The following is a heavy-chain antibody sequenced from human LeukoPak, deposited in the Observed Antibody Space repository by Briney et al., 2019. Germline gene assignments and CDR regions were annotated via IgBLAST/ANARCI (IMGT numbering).Heavy chain of an antibody. CDR1: GFTFSSHW. CDR2: IDSDGSNT. Sequence: GGSLRLSCAASGFTFSSHWMHWVRQVPGKGLVWVSRIDSDGSNTNYADSVKGRFTISRDNAKNTLYQQMNSLRAEDTAVYYCVRGLRHCSGGDCYPLDYWGQGTLVTVSS. V-gene: IGHV3-74*01. J-gene: IGHJ4*02. D-gene: IGHD2-21*01. CDR3: VRGLRHCSGGDCYPLDY.